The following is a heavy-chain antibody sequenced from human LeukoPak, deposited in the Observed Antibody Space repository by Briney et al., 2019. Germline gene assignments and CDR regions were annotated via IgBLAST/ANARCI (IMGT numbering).Heavy chain of an antibody. CDR3: ARDRRIAAAATGENWFDP. CDR1: GYTFTSYA. J-gene: IGHJ5*02. V-gene: IGHV7-4-1*01. CDR2: TNTNTGNP. D-gene: IGHD6-13*01. Sequence: GASVKVSCKASGYTFTSYAMNWVRQAPGQGLEWMGWTNTNTGNPTYAQGFTGRFVFSLDTSVSTAYLQICSLKAEDTAVYYCARDRRIAAAATGENWFDPWGQGTLVTVSS.